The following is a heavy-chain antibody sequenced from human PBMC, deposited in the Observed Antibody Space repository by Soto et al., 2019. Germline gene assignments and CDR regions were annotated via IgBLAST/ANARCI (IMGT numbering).Heavy chain of an antibody. Sequence: PGGSLRLSCAASGFTFSSYAMSWVRQAPGKGLEWVSAISGSGGSTYYADSVKGRFTISRDNSKNTLYLQMNSLRAEDTAVYYCASGGRLGYYYGMDVWGQGTTVTVSS. J-gene: IGHJ6*02. CDR2: ISGSGGST. D-gene: IGHD3-16*01. CDR1: GFTFSSYA. CDR3: ASGGRLGYYYGMDV. V-gene: IGHV3-23*01.